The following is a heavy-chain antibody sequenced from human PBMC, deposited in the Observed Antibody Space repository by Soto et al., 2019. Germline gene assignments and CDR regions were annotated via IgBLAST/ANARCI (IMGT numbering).Heavy chain of an antibody. CDR3: ARDGYDDVWGSYRYRLDY. D-gene: IGHD3-16*02. CDR1: GGTFSSYA. J-gene: IGHJ4*02. CDR2: IIPIFGTA. V-gene: IGHV1-69*01. Sequence: QVQLVQSGAEVKKPGSSVKVSCKASGGTFSSYAISWVRQAPGQGLEWMGGIIPIFGTANYAQKFQGRVTITADESTSTAYMELRSLRSEDTAVYYCARDGYDDVWGSYRYRLDYWGQGTLVTVSS.